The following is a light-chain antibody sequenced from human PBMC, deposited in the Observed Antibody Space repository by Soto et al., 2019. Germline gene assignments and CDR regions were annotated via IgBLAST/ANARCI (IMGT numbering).Light chain of an antibody. J-gene: IGKJ1*01. Sequence: DIQMTQSPSTLSASVGDRVTISCRASQSINNWLAWYQQKPGKAPKLLIYNASSLQSGVPSRFSGSGSGTEFTLTINSLQPDDFATYYCQQYNSYPWTFGQGTKVEIK. CDR2: NAS. CDR3: QQYNSYPWT. CDR1: QSINNW. V-gene: IGKV1-5*03.